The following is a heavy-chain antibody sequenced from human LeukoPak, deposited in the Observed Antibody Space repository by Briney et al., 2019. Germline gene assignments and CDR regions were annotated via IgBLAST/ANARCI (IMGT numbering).Heavy chain of an antibody. Sequence: GGSLRLSCAASGFTFSSYGMHWVRQAPGKGLEWVAVIWYDGSNKYYADSVKGRFTISRDNSKNTLYLQMNSLRAEDTAVYYCARDLGEAAATHNWFDPRGQGTLVTVSS. CDR2: IWYDGSNK. V-gene: IGHV3-33*01. D-gene: IGHD6-13*01. CDR1: GFTFSSYG. CDR3: ARDLGEAAATHNWFDP. J-gene: IGHJ5*02.